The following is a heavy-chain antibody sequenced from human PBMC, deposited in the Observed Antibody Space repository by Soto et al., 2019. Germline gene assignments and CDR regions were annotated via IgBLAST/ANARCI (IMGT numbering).Heavy chain of an antibody. CDR1: GYTFTSYG. V-gene: IGHV1-18*01. CDR2: ISAYNGNT. CDR3: ARDGKSVVVVISDAFDI. J-gene: IGHJ3*02. D-gene: IGHD3-22*01. Sequence: ASVKVSCKASGYTFTSYGISWVRQAPGQGLEWMGWISAYNGNTNYAQKLQGRVTMTTDTSTSTAYMELRSLRSDDTAVYYCARDGKSVVVVISDAFDIWGQGTMVTVSS.